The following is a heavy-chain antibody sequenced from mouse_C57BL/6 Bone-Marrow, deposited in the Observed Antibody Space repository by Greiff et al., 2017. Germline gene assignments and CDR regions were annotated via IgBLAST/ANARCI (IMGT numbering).Heavy chain of an antibody. J-gene: IGHJ2*01. CDR3: TVVATDYFDH. CDR2: INPSSGYT. CDR1: GYTFTSYW. D-gene: IGHD1-1*01. V-gene: IGHV1-7*01. Sequence: QVQLQQSGAELAKPGASVKLSCKASGYTFTSYWMHWVKQRPGQGLEWIGYINPSSGYTKYNQKFKDKATLTADKSSSTAYMQLSSLTYEDSASNITTVVATDYFDHWGQGTTLTVSS.